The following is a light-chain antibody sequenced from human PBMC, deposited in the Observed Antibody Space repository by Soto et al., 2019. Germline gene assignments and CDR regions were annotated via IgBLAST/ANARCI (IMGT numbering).Light chain of an antibody. V-gene: IGKV3-11*01. CDR2: DAS. J-gene: IGKJ4*01. Sequence: EIVLTQSPATMSLSPGERATLSCRASQSVSSNLAWYQQKPGQAPRLLIYDASNRATGIPARFSGSGSGTDFTLTISSLEPEHFAVYYCQQRNNWPLTFGGGTKVEIK. CDR1: QSVSSN. CDR3: QQRNNWPLT.